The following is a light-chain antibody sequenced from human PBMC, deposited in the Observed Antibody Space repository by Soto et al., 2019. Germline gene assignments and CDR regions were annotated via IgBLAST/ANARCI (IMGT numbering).Light chain of an antibody. V-gene: IGLV1-47*02. CDR3: EAWDDSLSGVV. Sequence: QSVLTQPPSASGTPGQRVTMSCSGSSSNIGSNYVFWYQHLPGTAPKILIHSNDERPSGVPDRFSGSKSGTSASLAISGLRSEDEGDYYCEAWDDSLSGVVFGGGTKLTVL. CDR2: SND. J-gene: IGLJ2*01. CDR1: SSNIGSNY.